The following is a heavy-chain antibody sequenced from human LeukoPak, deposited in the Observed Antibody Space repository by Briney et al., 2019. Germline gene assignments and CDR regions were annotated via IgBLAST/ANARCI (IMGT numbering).Heavy chain of an antibody. J-gene: IGHJ4*02. CDR1: GGSISPYY. D-gene: IGHD4-17*01. Sequence: SETLSLTCTVSGGSISPYYWSWIRQPPGKGLEWIGNLYYSGSTNYNPSLKSRVTISVDTSKSQFSLKLSSVTAADTAVYYCARFMTTVTTLGTANYFDYWGQGTLVTVSS. CDR2: LYYSGST. CDR3: ARFMTTVTTLGTANYFDY. V-gene: IGHV4-59*08.